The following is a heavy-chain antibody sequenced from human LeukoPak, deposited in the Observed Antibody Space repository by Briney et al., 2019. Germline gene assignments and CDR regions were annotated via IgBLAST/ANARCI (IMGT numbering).Heavy chain of an antibody. CDR1: GFSFSNYW. CDR2: IKQDGSEK. J-gene: IGHJ5*02. Sequence: GGSLRLSCAASGFSFSNYWMSWVRQAPGKGLEWVANIKQDGSEKYYVDSVKGRFTISRDNAKNSLYLQMDTLRAEDTAVYCCARATAVGLNCFDPWGQGTLVTVSS. CDR3: ARATAVGLNCFDP. D-gene: IGHD6-13*01. V-gene: IGHV3-7*01.